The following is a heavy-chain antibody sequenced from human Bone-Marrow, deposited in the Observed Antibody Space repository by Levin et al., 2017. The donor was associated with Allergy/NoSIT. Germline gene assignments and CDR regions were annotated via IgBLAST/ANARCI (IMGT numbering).Heavy chain of an antibody. V-gene: IGHV3-33*01. D-gene: IGHD4-11*01. Sequence: PGGSLRLSCAASGFTFSSYGMHWVRQAPGKGLEWVAVIWYDGSNKYYADSVKGRFTISRDNSKNTLYLQMNSLRAEDTAVYYCARDFSHSNYSYYYYYGMDVWGQGTTVTVSS. CDR3: ARDFSHSNYSYYYYYGMDV. CDR2: IWYDGSNK. CDR1: GFTFSSYG. J-gene: IGHJ6*02.